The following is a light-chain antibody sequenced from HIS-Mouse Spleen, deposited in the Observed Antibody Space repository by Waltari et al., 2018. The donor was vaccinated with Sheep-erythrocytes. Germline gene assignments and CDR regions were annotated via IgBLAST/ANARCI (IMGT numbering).Light chain of an antibody. J-gene: IGLJ3*02. CDR1: SRAVGSYTL. CDR2: EGS. CDR3: CSYAGSSTPWV. Sequence: QSALTQPASVSGSPGQSITISCPGTSRAVGSYTLVSWYQQHPGKAPKLMIYEGSKRPSGVSNRFSGSKSGNTASLTISGLQAEDEADYYCCSYAGSSTPWVFGGGTKLTVL. V-gene: IGLV2-23*01.